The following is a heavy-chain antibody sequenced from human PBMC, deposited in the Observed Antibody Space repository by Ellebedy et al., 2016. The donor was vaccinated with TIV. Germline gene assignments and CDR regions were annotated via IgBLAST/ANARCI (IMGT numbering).Heavy chain of an antibody. Sequence: PGGSLRLSCAASGFAVSSNYMTWVRQAPGRGLEWVSLIYSDGNTNYADSVRGRFTISRDSSKNTLYLQMDILRAEDTAVYYCAREQSPYYDILTDSFDYWGQGSLVTVSS. D-gene: IGHD3-9*01. CDR2: IYSDGNT. CDR3: AREQSPYYDILTDSFDY. J-gene: IGHJ4*02. V-gene: IGHV3-66*01. CDR1: GFAVSSNY.